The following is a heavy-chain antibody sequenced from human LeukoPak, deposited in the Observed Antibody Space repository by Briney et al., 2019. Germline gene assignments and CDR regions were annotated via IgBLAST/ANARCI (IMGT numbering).Heavy chain of an antibody. J-gene: IGHJ5*02. Sequence: ASVKVSCKASGYTFTGYYMHWVRQAPGQGLEWMGWINPNSGGTNYAQKFQGRVTMTRDTSISTAYMELSRLRSDDTAVYYCARGTGDYDILTGYYTQPETGFDPWGQGTLVTVSS. D-gene: IGHD3-9*01. CDR3: ARGTGDYDILTGYYTQPETGFDP. V-gene: IGHV1-2*02. CDR2: INPNSGGT. CDR1: GYTFTGYY.